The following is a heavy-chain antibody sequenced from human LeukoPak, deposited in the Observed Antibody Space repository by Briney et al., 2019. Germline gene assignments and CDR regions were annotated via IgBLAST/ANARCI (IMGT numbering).Heavy chain of an antibody. CDR3: ARGAIRLRLGELSLLGYFDY. CDR2: IIPILGIA. D-gene: IGHD3-16*02. J-gene: IGHJ4*02. V-gene: IGHV1-69*04. Sequence: SVNVSCKASGGTFSSYAISWVRQAPGQGLEWMGRIIPILGIANYAQKFQGRVTITADKSTSTAYMELSSLRSEDTAVYYCARGAIRLRLGELSLLGYFDYWGQGTLVTVSS. CDR1: GGTFSSYA.